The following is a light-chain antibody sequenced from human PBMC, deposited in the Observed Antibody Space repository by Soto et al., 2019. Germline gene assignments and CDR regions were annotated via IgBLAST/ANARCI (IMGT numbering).Light chain of an antibody. CDR2: GAS. CDR3: QQYIRWPLT. V-gene: IGKV3-20*01. Sequence: EIVLTQSPGTLSLSPGERATLSWGASQSVSSSYLAWYQQKHGQAPRLLIYGASSRATGIPDRFSGSGYGTDFTLTISRLEPEDFAVYYCQQYIRWPLTFGGGTKVDIK. CDR1: QSVSSSY. J-gene: IGKJ4*01.